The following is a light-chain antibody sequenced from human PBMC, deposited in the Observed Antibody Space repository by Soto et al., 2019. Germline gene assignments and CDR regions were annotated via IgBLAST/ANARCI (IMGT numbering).Light chain of an antibody. CDR2: GVN. CDR3: SSYAGSNILYV. Sequence: QSVLTPPPSASRSPGQSVTISCTGTSSDVGGYNYVSWYQQHPGKAPQLVIYGVNKRASGVPDRFSGSKSGNTASLTVSGLQAEDEADYYCSSYAGSNILYVFGTGTKVTVL. CDR1: SSDVGGYNY. J-gene: IGLJ1*01. V-gene: IGLV2-8*01.